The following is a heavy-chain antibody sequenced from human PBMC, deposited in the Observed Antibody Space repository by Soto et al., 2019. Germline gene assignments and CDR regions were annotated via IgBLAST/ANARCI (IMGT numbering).Heavy chain of an antibody. Sequence: EVQVVESGGGLVQPGGSLTLSCAASGFTFSDSDMHWVRQASGKGLEWLGRIRSKANNFATAYAASVKGRFTISRDDAKNTVYLQMNSLNSEDTAVYYCTRRSEYDSGGYYYAYDYWGQGTRVTVSS. CDR2: IRSKANNFAT. CDR1: GFTFSDSD. J-gene: IGHJ4*02. D-gene: IGHD3-22*01. CDR3: TRRSEYDSGGYYYAYDY. V-gene: IGHV3-73*02.